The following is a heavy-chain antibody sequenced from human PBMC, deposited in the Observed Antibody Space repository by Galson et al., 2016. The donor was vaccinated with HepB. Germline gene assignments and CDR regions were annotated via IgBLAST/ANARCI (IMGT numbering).Heavy chain of an antibody. D-gene: IGHD2-2*01. Sequence: ETLSLTCSVSGGSITPYFWSWIRQPPGKGLEWIGYIYYRGTTKYNPSLKSRVTILVDTSKNQFSLMLTSVTAADTAVYYCARDGLSRTQEDALDIWGQGAMVTVSS. CDR3: ARDGLSRTQEDALDI. CDR2: IYYRGTT. CDR1: GGSITPYF. V-gene: IGHV4-59*01. J-gene: IGHJ3*02.